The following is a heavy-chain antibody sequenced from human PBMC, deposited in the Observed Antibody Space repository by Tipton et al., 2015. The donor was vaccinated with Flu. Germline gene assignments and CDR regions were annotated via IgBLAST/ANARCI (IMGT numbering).Heavy chain of an antibody. J-gene: IGHJ6*03. CDR3: ARLHSFYFYMDV. V-gene: IGHV4-61*02. Sequence: TLSLTCTVSGGSVSGGSYYWSWIRQPPGKGLEWIGRIYTSGNTNYNPSLKSRVTMSVDTSKNQFSLRLNSVTAADTAVYYCARLHSFYFYMDVWGKGTTVTVSS. CDR2: IYTSGNT. D-gene: IGHD4-11*01. CDR1: GGSVSGGSYY.